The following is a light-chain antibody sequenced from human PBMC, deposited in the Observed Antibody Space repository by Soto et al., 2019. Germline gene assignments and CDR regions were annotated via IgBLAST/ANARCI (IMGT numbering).Light chain of an antibody. CDR3: QQYENLPIT. J-gene: IGKJ5*01. CDR2: DVS. Sequence: DIQMTQSPSSLSASVGDRVTITCQASQDISNYLNWYQQKPGKAPKLLIYDVSSLETGVPSRCSGSGSGTDFTFTISSLQPEDIATYYCQQYENLPITFGQGTRLEIK. V-gene: IGKV1-33*01. CDR1: QDISNY.